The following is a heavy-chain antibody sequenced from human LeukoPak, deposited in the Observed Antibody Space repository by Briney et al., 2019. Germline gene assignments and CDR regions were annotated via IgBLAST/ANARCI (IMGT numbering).Heavy chain of an antibody. CDR3: ATVRALVTADH. Sequence: GGSLRLSCAASGFNFGDYFMSWVRQAPGKALEWVSAISGSSGSTFSADSVKGRFTISRDNSKNTVYLQMKSLRVEDTAAYYCATVRALVTADHWGQGALVTVSS. CDR1: GFNFGDYF. CDR2: ISGSSGST. V-gene: IGHV3-23*01. D-gene: IGHD2-21*02. J-gene: IGHJ4*02.